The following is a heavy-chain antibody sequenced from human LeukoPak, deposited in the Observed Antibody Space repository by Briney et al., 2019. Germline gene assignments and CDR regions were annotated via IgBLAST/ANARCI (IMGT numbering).Heavy chain of an antibody. J-gene: IGHJ4*02. CDR3: AKDRGNGYNNFDY. CDR1: GFTFSSYV. CDR2: ISYDGSSE. Sequence: GGSLRLSCAASGFTFSSYVMHWVRQAPGKGLEWVAVISYDGSSENYADSVKGRFTISRDNSKNTLYLQMDGLSIEDTAVYYCAKDRGNGYNNFDYWGQGILVTVSS. D-gene: IGHD5-24*01. V-gene: IGHV3-30*18.